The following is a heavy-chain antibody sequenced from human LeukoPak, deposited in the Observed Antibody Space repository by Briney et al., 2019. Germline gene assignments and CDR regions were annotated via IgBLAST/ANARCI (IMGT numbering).Heavy chain of an antibody. CDR2: IIPIFGTA. CDR3: ARANGRDGYNLDY. Sequence: SVKVSCKASGGTFSSYAISWVQQAPGQGLEWMGGIIPIFGTANYAQKFQGRVTITTDESTSTAYMELSSLRSEDTAVYYCARANGRDGYNLDYWGQGTLVTVSS. D-gene: IGHD5-24*01. CDR1: GGTFSSYA. V-gene: IGHV1-69*05. J-gene: IGHJ4*02.